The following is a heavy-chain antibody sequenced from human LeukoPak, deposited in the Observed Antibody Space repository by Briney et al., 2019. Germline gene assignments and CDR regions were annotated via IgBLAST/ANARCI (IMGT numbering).Heavy chain of an antibody. Sequence: GASVKVSCKASGYTFTSYGISWVRQAPGQGLEWMGWISAYNGNTNYAQKLQGRVTMTADTSTSTAYMELRSLRSDDTAVYYCARDIVVVPAAGFDPWGQGTLVTVSS. J-gene: IGHJ5*02. CDR3: ARDIVVVPAAGFDP. V-gene: IGHV1-18*01. CDR2: ISAYNGNT. D-gene: IGHD2-2*01. CDR1: GYTFTSYG.